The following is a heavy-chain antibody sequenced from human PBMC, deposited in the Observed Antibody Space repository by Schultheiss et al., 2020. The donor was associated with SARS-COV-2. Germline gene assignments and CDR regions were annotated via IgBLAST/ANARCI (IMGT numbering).Heavy chain of an antibody. D-gene: IGHD5-18*01. J-gene: IGHJ6*02. V-gene: IGHV1-69*13. CDR1: GGTFSSFA. Sequence: SVKVSCKASGGTFSSFAISWVRQAPGQGLEWMGGITPTFGTANYTQKFQGRVTITADESTSTAYMELSSLRSEDTAVYYCARENYQLTGYSYGYVPTYYYYGMDVWGQGTTVTVSS. CDR2: ITPTFGTA. CDR3: ARENYQLTGYSYGYVPTYYYYGMDV.